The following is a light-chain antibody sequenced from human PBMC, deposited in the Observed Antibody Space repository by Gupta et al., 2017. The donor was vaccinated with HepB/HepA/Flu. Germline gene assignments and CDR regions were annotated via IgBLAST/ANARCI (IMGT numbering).Light chain of an antibody. CDR3: QQYGSSPQT. CDR2: DAS. Sequence: EIVLTQSPGTLSLSPVERATLSCRASQSVSSSFLAWHQQKPGQAPRLLIYDASSRATGIPDRFSGSGSGTDFTLTISRLEPEDFAVYFCQQYGSSPQTLGQGTKVEIK. V-gene: IGKV3-20*01. J-gene: IGKJ1*01. CDR1: QSVSSSF.